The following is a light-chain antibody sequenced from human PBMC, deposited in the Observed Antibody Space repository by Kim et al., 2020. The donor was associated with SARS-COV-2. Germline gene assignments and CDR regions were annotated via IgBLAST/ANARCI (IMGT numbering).Light chain of an antibody. CDR1: RSLVDSDGNTH. CDR2: KIS. CDR3: MQATQFPWT. J-gene: IGKJ1*01. Sequence: PASISCRSSRSLVDSDGNTHLSWLQQRPGQPPRPLIYKISNRFSGVPDGFSGSGAGTDFTLEISRVEAEDVGVYYCMQATQFPWTFGQGTKVDIK. V-gene: IGKV2-24*01.